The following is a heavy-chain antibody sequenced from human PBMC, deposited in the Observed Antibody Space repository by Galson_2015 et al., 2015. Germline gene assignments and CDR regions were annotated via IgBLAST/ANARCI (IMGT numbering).Heavy chain of an antibody. CDR1: GFTFSSYS. V-gene: IGHV3-48*02. D-gene: IGHD5-18*01. CDR2: IGYSGII. J-gene: IGHJ4*02. Sequence: SLRLSCAGSGFTFSSYSMSWVRQAPGKGLEWVAFIGYSGIIHYADSVKGRFVISKDNGKNSLYLQMSSLREQDTAVYYCARDRGYGTSGTNDYWSQGTLVTVSS. CDR3: ARDRGYGTSGTNDY.